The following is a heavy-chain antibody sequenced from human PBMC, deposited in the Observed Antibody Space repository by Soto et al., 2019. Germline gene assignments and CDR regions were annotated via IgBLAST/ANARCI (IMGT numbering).Heavy chain of an antibody. V-gene: IGHV3-53*02. J-gene: IGHJ4*02. Sequence: EVQLVETGGGLIQPGGSLRLSCAASGFIVSGYYMSWVRQAPGKGLEWVSILYSGGSTHYADSVKGRFTISRDNSKNTLYLQMNSLRAEDTAVYFCSRGRNVYDNSGYYYYWGQGTLVTVSS. CDR2: LYSGGST. D-gene: IGHD3-22*01. CDR3: SRGRNVYDNSGYYYY. CDR1: GFIVSGYY.